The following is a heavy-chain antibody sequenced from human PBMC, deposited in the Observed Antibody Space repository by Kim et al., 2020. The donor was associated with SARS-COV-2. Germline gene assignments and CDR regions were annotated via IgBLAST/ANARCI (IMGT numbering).Heavy chain of an antibody. Sequence: SETLSLTCTVSGGSISSGGYYWSWIRQYPGKGLEWIGYIYYSGSTYYNPSLRSRVSISVDTSKNQFSRKLNSVTAADTAVYYCARYCSSTSCRWFDPWG. CDR1: GGSISSGGYY. D-gene: IGHD2-2*01. J-gene: IGHJ5*02. V-gene: IGHV4-31*03. CDR2: IYYSGST. CDR3: ARYCSSTSCRWFDP.